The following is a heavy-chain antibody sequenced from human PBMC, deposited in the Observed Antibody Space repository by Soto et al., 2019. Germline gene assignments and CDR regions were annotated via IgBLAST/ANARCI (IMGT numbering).Heavy chain of an antibody. J-gene: IGHJ4*02. CDR3: AKHWGTPAPDDY. D-gene: IGHD6-13*01. V-gene: IGHV3-23*01. Sequence: EVHQLESGGGLVQPGGSLRLSCAGSGFTFNTYAMTWVRQAPGKGLEWVSMISDSGSTYYSGSVRGRFTISRDNSKSTLYLQMNSLRADDTAIYYCAKHWGTPAPDDYWGQGTLVTVSS. CDR1: GFTFNTYA. CDR2: ISDSGST.